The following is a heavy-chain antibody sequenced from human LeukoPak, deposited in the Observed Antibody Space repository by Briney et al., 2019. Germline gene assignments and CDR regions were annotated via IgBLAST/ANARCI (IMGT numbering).Heavy chain of an antibody. D-gene: IGHD3-10*01. V-gene: IGHV1-46*01. J-gene: IGHJ4*02. CDR1: GYTFTSYY. Sequence: ASVKVSCKASGYTFTSYYMHWVRQAPEQGLEWMGIINPSGGSTTYAPKFQGRVTMTRDASTSTVYMELSSLRSEDTAVYYCARDPGRGGLDYWGQGTLVTVSS. CDR3: ARDPGRGGLDY. CDR2: INPSGGST.